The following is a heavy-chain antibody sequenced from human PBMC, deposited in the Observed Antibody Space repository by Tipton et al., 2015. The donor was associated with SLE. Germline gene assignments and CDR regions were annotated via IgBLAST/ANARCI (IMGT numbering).Heavy chain of an antibody. V-gene: IGHV4-34*01. D-gene: IGHD3-3*01. CDR2: IYYSGST. J-gene: IGHJ4*02. Sequence: TLSLTCAVYGGSFSGYYWGWIRQPPGKGLEWIGSIYYSGSTYYNPSLKSRVTISVDTSKNQFSLELSSVTAADTAVYYCARFRYYDLLYYFDYWGQGTLVTVSS. CDR1: GGSFSGYY. CDR3: ARFRYYDLLYYFDY.